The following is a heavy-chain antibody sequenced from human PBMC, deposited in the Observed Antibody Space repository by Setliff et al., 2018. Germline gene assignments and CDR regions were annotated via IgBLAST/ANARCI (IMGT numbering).Heavy chain of an antibody. J-gene: IGHJ6*03. D-gene: IGHD6-6*01. Sequence: GASVKVSCKVSGYTLTELSMHWVRQAPGQGLEWMGWINPNSGGTNYAQKFLGRVTMTRDTAISTAYMELSRLTSDDTAVYYCARAEYTSSSLYYYMDVWGKGTTVTVSS. CDR3: ARAEYTSSSLYYYMDV. CDR2: INPNSGGT. V-gene: IGHV1-2*02. CDR1: GYTLTELS.